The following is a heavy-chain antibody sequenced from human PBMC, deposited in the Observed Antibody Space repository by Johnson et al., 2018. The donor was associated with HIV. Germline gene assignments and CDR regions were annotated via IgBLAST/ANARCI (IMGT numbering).Heavy chain of an antibody. D-gene: IGHD1-26*01. V-gene: IGHV3-30-3*01. CDR3: AKGIGSGSYDAFDI. Sequence: QVQLMESGGGVVQPGRSLRLSCAASGFTFNRYAMHWVRQAPGKGLEWAAVISYHGSNTYYADSVKGRFTISRDNSKNTLYLQMNSLRAEDTAVYYCAKGIGSGSYDAFDIWGQGTMVTVSS. CDR2: ISYHGSNT. J-gene: IGHJ3*02. CDR1: GFTFNRYA.